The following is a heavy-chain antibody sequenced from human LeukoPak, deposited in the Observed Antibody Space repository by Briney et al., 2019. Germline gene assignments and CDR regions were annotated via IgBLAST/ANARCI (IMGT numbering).Heavy chain of an antibody. V-gene: IGHV3-7*03. Sequence: GGSLRLSCAASGFSVSSYWMSWVRQAPGKGLEWVANIKQDGSEKYYVDSVKGRFTISRDNAKNSLYLQMNSLRAEDSALYYCAKAFLSVAGIDYWGQGTLVTVS. D-gene: IGHD3-3*02. CDR3: AKAFLSVAGIDY. CDR2: IKQDGSEK. CDR1: GFSVSSYW. J-gene: IGHJ4*02.